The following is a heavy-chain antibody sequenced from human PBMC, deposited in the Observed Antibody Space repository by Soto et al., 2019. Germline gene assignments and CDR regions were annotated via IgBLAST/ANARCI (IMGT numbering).Heavy chain of an antibody. J-gene: IGHJ3*02. Sequence: EVQLVESGGGQVKPGGSLRLSCEASGFSFSTYSMKWVRQAPGKGLEWVSSIHSSSRYIYYADSVKDRFTISRDNAKNSLFLQMSSLRAEDTAVYYCARGSQNFWMREDAFDIWGQGTMVSVSS. CDR1: GFSFSTYS. CDR2: IHSSSRYI. D-gene: IGHD3-3*01. V-gene: IGHV3-21*01. CDR3: ARGSQNFWMREDAFDI.